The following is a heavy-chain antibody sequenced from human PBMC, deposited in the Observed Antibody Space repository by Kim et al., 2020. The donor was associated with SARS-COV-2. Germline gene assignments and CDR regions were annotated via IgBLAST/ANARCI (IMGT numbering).Heavy chain of an antibody. CDR1: GGSVNSGTYY. V-gene: IGHV4-61*01. J-gene: IGHJ6*01. Sequence: SETLSLTCTVSGGSVNSGTYYWSWIRQPPGKGLEWIGHIYYSGSTNYNPALTGRVTISIDTSDNQFFLKLTSVTAADTAVYYCARGRCSCSICYG. D-gene: IGHD3-22*01. CDR2: IYYSGST. CDR3: ARGRCSCSICYG.